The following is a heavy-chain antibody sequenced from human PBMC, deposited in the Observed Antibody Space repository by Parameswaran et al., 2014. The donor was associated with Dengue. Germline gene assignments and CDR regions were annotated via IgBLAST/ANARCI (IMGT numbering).Heavy chain of an antibody. V-gene: IGHV1-18*01. CDR3: ARDDPFPYGDYRKAQGWFDP. Sequence: SWVRQAPGQGLEWMGWISAYNGNTNYAQKLQGRVTMTTDTSTSTAYMELRSLRSDDTAVYYCARDDPFPYGDYRKAQGWFDPWGQGTLVTVSS. D-gene: IGHD4-17*01. CDR2: ISAYNGNT. J-gene: IGHJ5*02.